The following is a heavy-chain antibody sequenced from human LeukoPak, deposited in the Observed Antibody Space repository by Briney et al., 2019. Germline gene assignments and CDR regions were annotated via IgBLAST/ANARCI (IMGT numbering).Heavy chain of an antibody. J-gene: IGHJ4*02. CDR3: ARHPRRSGSAPFDY. V-gene: IGHV4-59*08. CDR1: GGSISSYY. Sequence: SETLSLTCTVSGGSISSYYWSWIRQPPGKGLEWIGYIYYSGSTNYNPSLKSRVTISVDTSKNQFSLKLSSVTAADTAVYYCARHPRRSGSAPFDYWGQGTLVTVSS. CDR2: IYYSGST. D-gene: IGHD3-10*01.